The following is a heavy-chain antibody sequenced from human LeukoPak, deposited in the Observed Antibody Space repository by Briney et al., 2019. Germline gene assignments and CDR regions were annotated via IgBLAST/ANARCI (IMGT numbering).Heavy chain of an antibody. CDR1: GFTFSRNS. V-gene: IGHV3-21*01. CDR3: ARLNGDYDRANFDY. Sequence: GGSLRLSCAASGFTFSRNSMNWVRQAPGKELEWVSSISSSSSYIYYADSVKGRFTISRDNAKNSLYLQMNSLRAEDTAVYYCARLNGDYDRANFDYWGQGTLVTVSS. J-gene: IGHJ4*02. D-gene: IGHD4-17*01. CDR2: ISSSSSYI.